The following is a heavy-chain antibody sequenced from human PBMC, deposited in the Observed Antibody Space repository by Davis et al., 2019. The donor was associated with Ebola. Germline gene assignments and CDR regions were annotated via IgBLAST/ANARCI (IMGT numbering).Heavy chain of an antibody. J-gene: IGHJ6*02. Sequence: ASVPVSCKASGYTFISYGIIWVRQAPGQGLEWMGWISAYNGNTNYAQKLQGRVTMTTDTSTSTVYMELSSLRSEDTAVYYCARDMIVMVVAATKSLYYYGMDVWGQGTTVTVSS. CDR3: ARDMIVMVVAATKSLYYYGMDV. V-gene: IGHV1-18*04. D-gene: IGHD2-15*01. CDR1: GYTFISYG. CDR2: ISAYNGNT.